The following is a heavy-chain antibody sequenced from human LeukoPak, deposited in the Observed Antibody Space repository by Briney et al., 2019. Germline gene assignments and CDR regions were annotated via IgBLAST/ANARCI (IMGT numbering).Heavy chain of an antibody. CDR2: SNLCGGAT. V-gene: IGHV1-46*01. D-gene: IGHD4-17*01. J-gene: IGHJ4*02. CDR1: GAVFINYY. Sequence: PSVTVSLTSAGAVFINYYIHWVRQPPAQGLERMGVSNLCGGATYYAQKFQGRVTMTRDMSTSTVYMDLRSLRSDDTAVYYCARDRAYGDYYSGYWGQGTLVPVSS. CDR3: ARDRAYGDYYSGY.